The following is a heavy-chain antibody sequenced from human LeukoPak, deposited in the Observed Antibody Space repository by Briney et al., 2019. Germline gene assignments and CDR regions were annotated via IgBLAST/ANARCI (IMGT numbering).Heavy chain of an antibody. D-gene: IGHD4-17*01. CDR1: GFTFNDYA. CDR3: VKDCHNYGRGGFEY. J-gene: IGHJ4*02. V-gene: IGHV3-9*01. Sequence: GGSLRLSCAASGFTFNDYALHWVRQAPGKGLEWVSGISWNSASIGYVDSVKGRFTISRDNAKNSLYLQMNSLRVEDTALYYCVKDCHNYGRGGFEYWGQGALVTVSS. CDR2: ISWNSASI.